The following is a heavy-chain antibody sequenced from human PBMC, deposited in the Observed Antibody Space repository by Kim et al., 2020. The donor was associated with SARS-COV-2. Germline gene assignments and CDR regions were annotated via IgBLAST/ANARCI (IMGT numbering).Heavy chain of an antibody. V-gene: IGHV1-69*13. D-gene: IGHD3-10*01. CDR3: ARDWRKGSYYYYGMDV. J-gene: IGHJ6*02. CDR1: GGTFSSYA. CDR2: IIPIFGTA. Sequence: SVKVSCKASGGTFSSYAISWVRQAPGQGLEWMGGIIPIFGTANYAQKFQGRVTITADESTSTAYMELSSLRSEDTAVYYCARDWRKGSYYYYGMDVWGQGTTVTVSS.